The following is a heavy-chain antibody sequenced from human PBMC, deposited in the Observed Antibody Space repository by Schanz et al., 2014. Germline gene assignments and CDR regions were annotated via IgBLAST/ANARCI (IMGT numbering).Heavy chain of an antibody. J-gene: IGHJ5*02. V-gene: IGHV3-23*04. D-gene: IGHD3-10*01. CDR2: ISGSGGST. Sequence: EVQLVESGGGLVQPGGSLRLSCAASGFSVGNKYMNWVRQAPGKGLEWVSAISGSGGSTYYADSVKGRFTISRDNSKNTLYLQMNSLRPEDTAVYYCARPALWFGDNCFDPWGQGTLVTVSS. CDR3: ARPALWFGDNCFDP. CDR1: GFSVGNKY.